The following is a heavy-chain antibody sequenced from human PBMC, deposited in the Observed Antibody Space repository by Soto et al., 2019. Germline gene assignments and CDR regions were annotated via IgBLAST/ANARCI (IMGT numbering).Heavy chain of an antibody. CDR2: ISGSGGST. CDR1: GFSFSSYA. J-gene: IGHJ4*02. V-gene: IGHV3-23*01. CDR3: AKELTYYFDY. Sequence: PWGSLTLSCAASGFSFSSYAMSWVRQAPGKGLEWVSAISGSGGSTYYADSVKGRFTISRDNSKNTLYLQMNSLRAEDTAVYYCAKELTYYFDYWGQGTLVTVSS.